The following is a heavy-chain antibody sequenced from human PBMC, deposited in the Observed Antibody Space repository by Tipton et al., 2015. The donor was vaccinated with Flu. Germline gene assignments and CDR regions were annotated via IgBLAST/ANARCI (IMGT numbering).Heavy chain of an antibody. Sequence: PGLVKPSETLSLTCAVSGYSISSGYYWGWIRQPPVGGLEWIGNIFHTGGTHYNPSLKSRLTLSVDTSKNQFSLKVISVTAADTALYYCARARGQWELSDPFDIWGQGTMVTVSS. CDR3: ARARGQWELSDPFDI. J-gene: IGHJ3*02. CDR2: IFHTGGT. V-gene: IGHV4-38-2*01. CDR1: GYSISSGYY. D-gene: IGHD1-26*01.